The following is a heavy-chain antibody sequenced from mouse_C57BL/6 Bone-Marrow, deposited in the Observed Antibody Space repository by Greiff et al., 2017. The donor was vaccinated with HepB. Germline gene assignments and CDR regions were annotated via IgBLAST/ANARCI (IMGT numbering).Heavy chain of an antibody. CDR2: IDPSDSET. J-gene: IGHJ3*01. CDR1: GYTFTSYW. V-gene: IGHV1-52*01. CDR3: AKEGSYYSNYEFAY. Sequence: VQLQQPGAELVRPGSSVKLSCKASGYTFTSYWMHWVKQRPIQGLEWIGNIDPSDSETHYNQKFKDKATLTVDKSSSTAYMQLSSLTSEDSAVYYCAKEGSYYSNYEFAYWGQGTLVTVSA. D-gene: IGHD2-5*01.